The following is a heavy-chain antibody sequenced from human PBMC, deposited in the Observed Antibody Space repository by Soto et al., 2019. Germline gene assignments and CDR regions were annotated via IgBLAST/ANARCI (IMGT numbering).Heavy chain of an antibody. J-gene: IGHJ6*02. D-gene: IGHD3-3*01. CDR2: ISYDGSNK. V-gene: IGHV3-30-3*01. CDR3: ARDFLYYDFWSGYYPANYGMDV. Sequence: SLRLSCAASGFTFSSYAMHWVRQAPGKGLEWVAVISYDGSNKYYADSVKGRFTISRDNSKNTLYLQMNSLRAEDTAVYYCARDFLYYDFWSGYYPANYGMDVWGQGTTVTVSS. CDR1: GFTFSSYA.